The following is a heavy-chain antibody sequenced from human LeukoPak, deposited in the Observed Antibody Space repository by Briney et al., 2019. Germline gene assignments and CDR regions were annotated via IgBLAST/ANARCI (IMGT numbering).Heavy chain of an antibody. J-gene: IGHJ4*02. CDR1: GFIFGGYA. CDR2: ISYDGGKT. V-gene: IGHV3-30-3*01. CDR3: ARGFNDFWSGSQLEY. D-gene: IGHD3-3*01. Sequence: GGSLRLSCAASGFIFGGYAMHWVRQAPGKGLQWLAVISYDGGKTYYADSVEGRFTISRDNSKSTVYLEINSLRSEDTAICYCARGFNDFWSGSQLEYWGQGTLVTVSS.